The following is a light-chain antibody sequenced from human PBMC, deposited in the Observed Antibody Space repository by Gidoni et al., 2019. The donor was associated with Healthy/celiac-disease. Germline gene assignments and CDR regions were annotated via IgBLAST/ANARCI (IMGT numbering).Light chain of an antibody. CDR3: QAWDSSIAV. J-gene: IGLJ2*01. Sequence: SYELTQPPSVSVSPGQTASITCSGDKLGDKYACWYQQKPGQSPVLVIYPDSKRPSGIPERFPGSNSGNTATLTISGTQAMDEADYYCQAWDSSIAVFGGGTKLTVL. CDR2: PDS. V-gene: IGLV3-1*01. CDR1: KLGDKY.